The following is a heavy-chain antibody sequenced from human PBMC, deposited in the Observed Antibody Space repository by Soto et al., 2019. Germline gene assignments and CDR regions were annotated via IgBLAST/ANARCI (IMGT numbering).Heavy chain of an antibody. D-gene: IGHD6-13*01. V-gene: IGHV3-13*05. CDR3: ARWNWQQLAFDY. Sequence: EVQLVETGGGLIQPGGSLRLSCAASGLSVSSNYMSWVRQAPGKGLEWVSGIGSAGDPYYAGSVKGRFTISRENAKNSLYLQMNSLRAGDTAVYYCARWNWQQLAFDYWGQGTLVTVSS. CDR2: IGSAGDP. J-gene: IGHJ4*02. CDR1: GLSVSSNY.